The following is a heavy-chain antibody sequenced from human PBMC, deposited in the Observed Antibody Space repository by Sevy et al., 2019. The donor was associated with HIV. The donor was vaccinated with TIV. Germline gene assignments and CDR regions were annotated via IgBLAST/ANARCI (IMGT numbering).Heavy chain of an antibody. D-gene: IGHD6-13*01. CDR1: GFTFSSYA. CDR3: VKDPTLTYTSSGYYFDY. V-gene: IGHV3-23*01. Sequence: GGYLRLSCAASGFTFSSYAMSWVRQAPGKGLEWVSAISGSGGGTYYADSVKGRFTISRDNSKNTLYLQMSSLRAEDTAVYYSVKDPTLTYTSSGYYFDYWGQGTLVTVSS. J-gene: IGHJ4*02. CDR2: ISGSGGGT.